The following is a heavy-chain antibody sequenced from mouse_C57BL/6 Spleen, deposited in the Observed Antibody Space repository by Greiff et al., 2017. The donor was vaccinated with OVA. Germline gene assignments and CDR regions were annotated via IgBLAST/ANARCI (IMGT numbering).Heavy chain of an antibody. J-gene: IGHJ4*01. CDR1: GYTFTDYN. Sequence: VQLQQSGPELVKPGASVKMSCKASGYTFTDYNMHWVKQSHGKSLEWIGYINPNNGGTSYNQKFKGKATLTVNKSSSTAYMELRSLTSEDSAVYYCARSLFITTVVADYYAMDYWGQGTSVTVSS. D-gene: IGHD1-1*01. CDR2: INPNNGGT. V-gene: IGHV1-22*01. CDR3: ARSLFITTVVADYYAMDY.